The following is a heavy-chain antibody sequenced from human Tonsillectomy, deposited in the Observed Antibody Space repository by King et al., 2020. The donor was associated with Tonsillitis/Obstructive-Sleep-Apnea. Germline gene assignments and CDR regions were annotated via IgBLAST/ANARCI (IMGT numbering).Heavy chain of an antibody. V-gene: IGHV3-33*01. CDR1: GFTFNIYG. CDR3: ARSREVTTSHWYFDL. CDR2: IWDDGSNK. D-gene: IGHD4-11*01. J-gene: IGHJ2*01. Sequence: VQLVESGGGVVQPGRSLRLSCAASGFTFNIYGMHWVRQAPGKGLEWVALIWDDGSNKYYADSVKGRFTISRDNSKNTLYLQMNSLNAEDTAVYYCARSREVTTSHWYFDLWGRGTLVTVSS.